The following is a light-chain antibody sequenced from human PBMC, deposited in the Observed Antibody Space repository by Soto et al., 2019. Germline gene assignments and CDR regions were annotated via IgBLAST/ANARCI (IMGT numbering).Light chain of an antibody. J-gene: IGKJ4*01. V-gene: IGKV3-20*01. CDR2: SAS. Sequence: DTVLTQSPGTLSLTSGERATLSCSASQSISGTYVAWYQQKPGQAPRLLIYSASTRATGIPDRFSGSGSGTDFTLTISSLQPEDFATYYCQQFKSYPLTFGGGTKVDIK. CDR1: QSISGTY. CDR3: QQFKSYPLT.